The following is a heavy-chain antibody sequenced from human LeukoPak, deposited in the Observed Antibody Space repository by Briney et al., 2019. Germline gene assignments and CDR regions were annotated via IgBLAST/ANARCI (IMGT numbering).Heavy chain of an antibody. Sequence: ASVKVSCKASGYSFTGYYMHWVRQAPGQGLEWMGWINPNSGGTNYAQKFQGRVTMTRDTSISTAYMELSRLRSDDTAVYYCARDQGYCSSTSCDYCYYYGMDVWGQGTTVTVSS. J-gene: IGHJ6*02. CDR2: INPNSGGT. V-gene: IGHV1-2*02. CDR1: GYSFTGYY. D-gene: IGHD2-2*01. CDR3: ARDQGYCSSTSCDYCYYYGMDV.